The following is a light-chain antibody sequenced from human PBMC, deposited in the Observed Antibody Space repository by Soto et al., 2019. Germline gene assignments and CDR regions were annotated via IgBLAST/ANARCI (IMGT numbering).Light chain of an antibody. Sequence: EIVLTQSPGTLSLSPGERATLSCRASQSVSSSYLAWYQQKPGQAPRLLIYDASNRATGIPARFSGSGSGTDFTLTISRLEPEDFAVYYCQQRSNWRALTFGGGTKVDIK. V-gene: IGKV3-11*01. CDR3: QQRSNWRALT. J-gene: IGKJ4*01. CDR1: QSVSSSY. CDR2: DAS.